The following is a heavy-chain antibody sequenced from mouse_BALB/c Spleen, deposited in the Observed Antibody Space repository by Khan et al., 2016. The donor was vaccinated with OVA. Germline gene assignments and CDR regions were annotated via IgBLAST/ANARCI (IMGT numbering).Heavy chain of an antibody. CDR1: GFSLTNYS. CDR3: ARRDDDYGRGYLFAY. Sequence: QVQLKQSGPGLVQPSQSLSITCTVSGFSLTNYSVHWVRQSPGKGLEWLGVIWSAGSTDYNAAFISRLTIRKDNSRSQVFFKMNSLQPNDQAIYYCARRDDDYGRGYLFAYWGQGTLVTVSA. J-gene: IGHJ3*01. D-gene: IGHD2-4*01. CDR2: IWSAGST. V-gene: IGHV2-2*02.